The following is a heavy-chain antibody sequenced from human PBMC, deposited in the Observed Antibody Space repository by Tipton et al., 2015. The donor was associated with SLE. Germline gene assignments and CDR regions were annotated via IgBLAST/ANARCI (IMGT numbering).Heavy chain of an antibody. CDR3: ARGRGHYDSRGPFDY. Sequence: SLRLSCAASGFTFSSYAMSWVRQAPGKGLEWVSGISRSGSTIFYADSVKGRFTFSRDNAKNSLYLQMDSLRAEDTAVYYCARGRGHYDSRGPFDYWGQGTLVTVSS. CDR2: ISRSGSTI. V-gene: IGHV3-48*03. D-gene: IGHD3-22*01. J-gene: IGHJ4*02. CDR1: GFTFSSYA.